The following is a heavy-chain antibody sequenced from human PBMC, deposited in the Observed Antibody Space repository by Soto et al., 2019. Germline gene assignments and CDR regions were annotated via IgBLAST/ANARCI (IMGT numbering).Heavy chain of an antibody. D-gene: IGHD6-13*01. V-gene: IGHV1-18*01. CDR1: GYPFTSYG. Sequence: ASVKVSCKASGYPFTSYGISWVRQAPGQGLEWMGWISAYNGNTNYAQKLQGRVTMTTDTSTSTAYMELRSLRSDDTAVYYCARDPISSSWYYYYYGMDVWGQGTTVTVSS. CDR2: ISAYNGNT. J-gene: IGHJ6*02. CDR3: ARDPISSSWYYYYYGMDV.